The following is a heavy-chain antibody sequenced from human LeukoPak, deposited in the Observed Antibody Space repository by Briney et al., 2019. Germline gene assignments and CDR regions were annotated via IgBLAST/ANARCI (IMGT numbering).Heavy chain of an antibody. CDR1: GFTFSSYG. Sequence: GGSLRLSCAASGFTFSSYGMSWVRQAPGKGLEWVSAISGGGGSTYYADSVKGRFTISRDNSKNTLYLQMDSLRAEDTAVYYCAKPSVGATSFDYWGQGTLVTVSS. CDR3: AKPSVGATSFDY. V-gene: IGHV3-23*01. D-gene: IGHD1-26*01. J-gene: IGHJ4*02. CDR2: ISGGGGST.